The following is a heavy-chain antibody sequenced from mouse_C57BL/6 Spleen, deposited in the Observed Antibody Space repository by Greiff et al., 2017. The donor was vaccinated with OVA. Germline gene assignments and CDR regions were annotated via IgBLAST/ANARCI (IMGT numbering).Heavy chain of an antibody. D-gene: IGHD2-1*01. V-gene: IGHV1-82*01. CDR1: GYAFSSSW. J-gene: IGHJ4*01. Sequence: VHLVESGPELVKPGASVKISCKASGYAFSSSWMNWVKQRPGKGLEWIGRIYPGDGDTNYNGKFKGKATLTADKSSSTAYMQLSSLTSEDSAVYFCARSDGNPNYYAMDYWGQGTSVTVSS. CDR2: IYPGDGDT. CDR3: ARSDGNPNYYAMDY.